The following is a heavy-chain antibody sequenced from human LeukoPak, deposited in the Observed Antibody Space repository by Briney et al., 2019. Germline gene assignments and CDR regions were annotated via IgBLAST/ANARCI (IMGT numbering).Heavy chain of an antibody. CDR3: ARQRDYYNS. CDR1: GFAFSNYW. J-gene: IGHJ4*02. CDR2: IHTYGSEK. V-gene: IGHV3-7*01. Sequence: GGSLRLSCAASGFAFSNYWMSWVRQAPGKGLEWVANIHTYGSEKNHADSVKGRFTISRDNAKNSLYLEMNSLRVEDTAVYYCARQRDYYNSWGQGIQVTVSS. D-gene: IGHD6-25*01.